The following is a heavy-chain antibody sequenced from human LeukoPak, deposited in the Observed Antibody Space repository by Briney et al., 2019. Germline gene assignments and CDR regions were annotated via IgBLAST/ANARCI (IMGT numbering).Heavy chain of an antibody. Sequence: GGSLRLSCAASGFAFSSYGMAWVRQAPGRGLEWVSGMNGNGGRLYYADSVKGRFTISRDNSKNTLYLQMNSLRAEDTAVYYCVKVAPSDYYDTTGYWGDHWGQGTLVTVSS. J-gene: IGHJ4*02. CDR1: GFAFSSYG. V-gene: IGHV3-23*01. CDR2: MNGNGGRL. CDR3: VKVAPSDYYDTTGYWGDH. D-gene: IGHD3-22*01.